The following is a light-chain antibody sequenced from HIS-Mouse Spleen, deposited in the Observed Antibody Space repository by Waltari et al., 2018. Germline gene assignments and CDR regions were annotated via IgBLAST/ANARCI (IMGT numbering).Light chain of an antibody. CDR2: DVS. CDR3: SSYTSSSFNVV. Sequence: QSALTQPASMSGSPGQSITISCTGTSSDGGGYNYVPWYQQHPGKAPKLMIYDVSNRPSGVSNRFSGSKSGNTASLTISGLQAEDEADYYCSSYTSSSFNVVFGGGTKLTVL. V-gene: IGLV2-14*03. CDR1: SSDGGGYNY. J-gene: IGLJ2*01.